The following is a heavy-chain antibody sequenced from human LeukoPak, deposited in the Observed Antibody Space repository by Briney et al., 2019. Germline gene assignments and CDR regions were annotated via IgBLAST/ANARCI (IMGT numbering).Heavy chain of an antibody. CDR3: ARGGGGGIYYFDC. CDR1: GFTFSSYG. CDR2: IWYDGSNK. Sequence: PGGSLRLSCAASGFTFSSYGMHWVRQAPGKGLEWVAVIWYDGSNKYYVDSVKGRFTISRDNSKNTVYVQMNSLRAEDTAVYYCARGGGGGIYYFDCWGQGTLVTVSS. V-gene: IGHV3-33*01. D-gene: IGHD2-21*01. J-gene: IGHJ4*02.